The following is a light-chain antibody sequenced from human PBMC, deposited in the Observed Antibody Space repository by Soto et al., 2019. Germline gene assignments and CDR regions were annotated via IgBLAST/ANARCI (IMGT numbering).Light chain of an antibody. CDR2: EDS. J-gene: IGLJ3*02. Sequence: QSALTQPASVSGSPGQSITISCTGTGSDVGFSKFVSWHQQHPGKAPKLIIYEDSDRPSGVSNRFSGSKSGNTASLTISGLQAEDEADYYCSSYTSSTTWVFGGGTKVTVL. CDR1: GSDVGFSKF. V-gene: IGLV2-14*01. CDR3: SSYTSSTTWV.